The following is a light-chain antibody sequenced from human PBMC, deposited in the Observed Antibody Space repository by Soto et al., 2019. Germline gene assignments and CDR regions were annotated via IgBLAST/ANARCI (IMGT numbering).Light chain of an antibody. CDR2: DAS. V-gene: IGKV1-5*01. CDR3: QQYYTYPIT. J-gene: IGKJ4*01. CDR1: QSINRR. Sequence: DIQMTQSPSTLSTSVGDRVTITCRASQSINRRLAWYQQKPGKAPEFLIYDASSLESGAPSRFSGSGSGTEFTLTISSLPPDDSATYYCQQYYTYPITFGGGTKVEIK.